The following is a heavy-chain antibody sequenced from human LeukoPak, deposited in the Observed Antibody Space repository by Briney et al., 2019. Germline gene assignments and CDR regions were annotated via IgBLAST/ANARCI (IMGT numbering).Heavy chain of an antibody. CDR1: GFTFSSYE. CDR3: ARSWAMVTSLDY. D-gene: IGHD5-18*01. Sequence: PGGSLTLSCAASGFTFSSYEMNWVRKAPGKGLVWVSYISSSGSTIYYADSVKGRFTISRDNAKNSLYMQMNSRRAEDTAAYYYARSWAMVTSLDYWGQGTLVTVSS. J-gene: IGHJ4*02. CDR2: ISSSGSTI. V-gene: IGHV3-48*03.